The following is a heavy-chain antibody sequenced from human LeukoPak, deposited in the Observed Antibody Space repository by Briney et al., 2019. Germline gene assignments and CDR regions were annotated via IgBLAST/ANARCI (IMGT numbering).Heavy chain of an antibody. CDR2: IGKDGTGN. CDR3: ARDRYYFQY. D-gene: IGHD3-9*01. V-gene: IGHV3-7*01. J-gene: IGHJ1*01. Sequence: GGSLRLSCAASGFSLSRYWMSWVRQAPGKGLEWVANIGKDGTGNHYVDSVKGRFTISRDNAKNSLYLQMNSLRADDTAVYYCARDRYYFQYWGQGTLVTVSS. CDR1: GFSLSRYW.